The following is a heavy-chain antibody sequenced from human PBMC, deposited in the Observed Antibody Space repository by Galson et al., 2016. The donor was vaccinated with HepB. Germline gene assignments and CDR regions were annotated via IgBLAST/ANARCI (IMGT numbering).Heavy chain of an antibody. CDR2: ISGSDIT. J-gene: IGHJ4*02. Sequence: SLRLSCAASGFTFIGYAMSWVRQAPGKGLEWVSSISGSDITYYADSVKGRFTISRDNSRTTVYLQMNTLRAEDTAVYYCAKRVGGDGYATGFDYWGQGTLVTVSS. V-gene: IGHV3-23*01. D-gene: IGHD5-24*01. CDR1: GFTFIGYA. CDR3: AKRVGGDGYATGFDY.